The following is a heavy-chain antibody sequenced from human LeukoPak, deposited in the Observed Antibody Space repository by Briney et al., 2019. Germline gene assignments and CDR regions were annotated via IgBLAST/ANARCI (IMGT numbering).Heavy chain of an antibody. CDR3: ARDDYGDYGWYFDL. Sequence: GGSLRLSCAASGFTFSSYSMNWVRQAPGKGLEWDSSISSSSYIYYADSVKGRFTISRDNAKNSLYLQMNSLRAEDTAVYYCARDDYGDYGWYFDLWGRGTLVTVSS. CDR1: GFTFSSYS. D-gene: IGHD4-17*01. V-gene: IGHV3-21*01. CDR2: ISSSSYI. J-gene: IGHJ2*01.